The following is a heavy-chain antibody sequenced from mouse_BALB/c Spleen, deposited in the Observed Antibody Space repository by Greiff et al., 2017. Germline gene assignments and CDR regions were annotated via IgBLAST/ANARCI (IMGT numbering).Heavy chain of an antibody. D-gene: IGHD1-1*01. CDR2: IYPGSGNT. V-gene: IGHV1-77*01. CDR3: TRQDYYGRSFDY. CDR1: GYTFTDYY. Sequence: QVQLQQSGAELARPGASVKLSCKASGYTFTDYYINWVKQRTGQGLEWIGEIYPGSGNTYYNEKFKSKATLTVDKSSSTAYMQLSSLTSEDSAVYYCTRQDYYGRSFDYWGQGTTLTVSS. J-gene: IGHJ2*01.